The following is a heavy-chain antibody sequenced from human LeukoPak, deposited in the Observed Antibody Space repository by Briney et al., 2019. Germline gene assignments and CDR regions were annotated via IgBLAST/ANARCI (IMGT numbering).Heavy chain of an antibody. CDR3: AKDSSGFQYYFDY. D-gene: IGHD3-22*01. Sequence: GGSLRLSCAASGFTFSSYAMSWVRQAPGKGLEWVSAISGSGGSTYYADSVKGRFTISRDNSKNTLYLQMNSLRAEDTAVYCCAKDSSGFQYYFDYWGQGTLVTVSS. CDR2: ISGSGGST. V-gene: IGHV3-23*01. J-gene: IGHJ4*02. CDR1: GFTFSSYA.